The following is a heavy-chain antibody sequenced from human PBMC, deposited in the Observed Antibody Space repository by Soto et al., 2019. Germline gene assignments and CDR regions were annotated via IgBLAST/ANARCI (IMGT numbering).Heavy chain of an antibody. V-gene: IGHV4-31*03. Sequence: SETLSLTCTVSGGSISSGGYYWSWIRQHPGKGLEWIGYIYYSGSTYYNPSLKSRVTISVDTSKNQFSLKLSSVTAADTAVYYCARSPGSGSYCDYWGQGTLVTVSS. CDR2: IYYSGST. D-gene: IGHD3-10*01. CDR3: ARSPGSGSYCDY. CDR1: GGSISSGGYY. J-gene: IGHJ4*02.